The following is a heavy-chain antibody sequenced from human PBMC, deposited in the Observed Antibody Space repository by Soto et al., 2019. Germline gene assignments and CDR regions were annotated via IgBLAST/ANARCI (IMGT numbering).Heavy chain of an antibody. J-gene: IGHJ4*02. Sequence: SETLSLTCTVSGGSISSGGYYWSWIRQHPGKGLEWIGYIYYSGSTYYNPSLKSRVTISVDTSKNQFSLKLSSVTAADTAVYYCARSLRAYCSSTSCPRGYFDYWGQGTLVTVSS. CDR2: IYYSGST. CDR1: GGSISSGGYY. CDR3: ARSLRAYCSSTSCPRGYFDY. V-gene: IGHV4-31*03. D-gene: IGHD2-2*01.